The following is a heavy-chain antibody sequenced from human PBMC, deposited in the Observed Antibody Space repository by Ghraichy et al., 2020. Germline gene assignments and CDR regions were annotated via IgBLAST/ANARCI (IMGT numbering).Heavy chain of an antibody. V-gene: IGHV6-1*01. D-gene: IGHD5-18*01. CDR3: VRHYTNGRFDY. J-gene: IGHJ4*02. CDR2: TLYRSNWYN. Sequence: EWQRRTLYRSNWYNEYAESVKSRITINPDTSKNQFSLQLNSVTPEDTAVYYCVRHYTNGRFDYWGQGTQVTVSS.